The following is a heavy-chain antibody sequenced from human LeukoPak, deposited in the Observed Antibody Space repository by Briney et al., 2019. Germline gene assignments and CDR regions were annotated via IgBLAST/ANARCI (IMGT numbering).Heavy chain of an antibody. CDR2: IKSKTDGGTT. J-gene: IGHJ4*02. D-gene: IGHD5-18*01. Sequence: GGSLRLSCAASGFTFSNAWMNWVRQAPGKGLEWVARIKSKTDGGTTDYAAPVKGRFTISRDDSKNTLYLQMNNLKTEDTAVYYCTTHWLQLWSQGLGRDFWGQGTLVTVSS. CDR3: TTHWLQLWSQGLGRDF. V-gene: IGHV3-15*01. CDR1: GFTFSNAW.